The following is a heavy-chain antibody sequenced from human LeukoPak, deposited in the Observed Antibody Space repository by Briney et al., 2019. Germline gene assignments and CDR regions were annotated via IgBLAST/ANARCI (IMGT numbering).Heavy chain of an antibody. CDR1: GYTFTSYY. J-gene: IGHJ5*02. CDR2: INPNGGST. D-gene: IGHD3-3*01. V-gene: IGHV1-46*01. Sequence: ASVKVSCKASGYTFTSYYMHWVRQAPGQGLEWMGIINPNGGSTSYAQKFQGRVTMTRDTSTSTVYMELSSLRSEDTAVYYCARGARGDFWSGYNWFDPWGQGTLVTVSS. CDR3: ARGARGDFWSGYNWFDP.